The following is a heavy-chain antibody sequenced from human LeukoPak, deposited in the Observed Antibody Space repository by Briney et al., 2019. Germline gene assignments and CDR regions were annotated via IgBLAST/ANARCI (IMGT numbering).Heavy chain of an antibody. Sequence: GGSLRLFCAASGYTFTDYYMTWLRQAPGEGPEWLSLIDPSGNNAYYADSVKGRFTISRDNAKNSLYLQMNSLRAEDTAVYYCARDLVLPAAAGTFDFWGQGTLVTVSS. CDR3: ARDLVLPAAAGTFDF. CDR2: IDPSGNNA. J-gene: IGHJ4*02. CDR1: GYTFTDYY. D-gene: IGHD6-13*01. V-gene: IGHV3-11*04.